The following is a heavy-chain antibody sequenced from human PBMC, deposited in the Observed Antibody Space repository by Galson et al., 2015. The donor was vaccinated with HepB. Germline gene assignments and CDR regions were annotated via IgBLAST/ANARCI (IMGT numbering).Heavy chain of an antibody. D-gene: IGHD3-22*01. CDR1: GYTFTSYA. CDR3: AKDYDSSGYLSFDI. Sequence: SVKVSCKASGYTFTSYAVHWVRRAPGQRLEWMGWISAGNGDTKYSQDFQGRVTITRDTSASTAYMELRSLRSDDTAVYYCAKDYDSSGYLSFDIWGQGTMVTVSS. CDR2: ISAGNGDT. J-gene: IGHJ3*02. V-gene: IGHV1-3*01.